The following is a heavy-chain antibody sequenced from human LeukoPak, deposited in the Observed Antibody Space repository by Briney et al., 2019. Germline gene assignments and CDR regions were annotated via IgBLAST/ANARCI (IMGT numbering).Heavy chain of an antibody. CDR3: TLTTFGVVYYFDY. CDR2: ISHDGINQ. Sequence: PGGSLRLSCATSGFTFSSYAMHGVRQAPGKGLEWVALISHDGINQYYADSVKGRFIISRDNSKNTLYLQLNSLRLEDTAVYYCTLTTFGVVYYFDYWGQGTLVTVSS. D-gene: IGHD1/OR15-1a*01. V-gene: IGHV3-30*04. CDR1: GFTFSSYA. J-gene: IGHJ4*02.